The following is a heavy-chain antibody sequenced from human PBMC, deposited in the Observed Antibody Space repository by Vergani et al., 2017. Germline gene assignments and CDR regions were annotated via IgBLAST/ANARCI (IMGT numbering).Heavy chain of an antibody. V-gene: IGHV3-43*01. CDR2: ISWDGGST. CDR1: GFTFDDYT. CDR3: ASGSYSFDY. D-gene: IGHD1-26*01. J-gene: IGHJ4*02. Sequence: EVQLVESGGVVVQPGGSLRLSCAASGFTFDDYTMHWVRQAPGKGLEWVSLISWDGGSTYYADSVKGRFTISRDNSKNSLYLQMNSLRTEDTALYYCASGSYSFDYRGQGTLVTVSS.